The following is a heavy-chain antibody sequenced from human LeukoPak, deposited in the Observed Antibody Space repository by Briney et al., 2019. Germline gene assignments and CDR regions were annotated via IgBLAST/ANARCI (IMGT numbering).Heavy chain of an antibody. D-gene: IGHD5-18*01. V-gene: IGHV4-39*02. J-gene: IGHJ6*03. CDR2: IYYSGST. CDR3: ARDRSGYSYGTDYYYYMDV. CDR1: GGSISSSSYY. Sequence: SETLSLTCTIPGGSISSSSYYWGWFRQPPEKGLEWIGSIYYSGSTYYNLSLKSRVTISVDTSKNQFSLKLSSVTAADTAVYYCARDRSGYSYGTDYYYYMDVWGKGTTVTVSS.